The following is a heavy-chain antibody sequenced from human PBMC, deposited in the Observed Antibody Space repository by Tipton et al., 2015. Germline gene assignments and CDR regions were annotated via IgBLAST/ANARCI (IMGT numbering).Heavy chain of an antibody. J-gene: IGHJ4*02. CDR2: VYYSGST. Sequence: TLSLTCTVSGVSVTSGSFYWSWIRQSPGKGLEWIGYVYYSGSTNYNPSLKSRVTMSIDTSKNQFSLNLSSVTAADTAVYYCAREGRRSLQWLSPLDYWGQGTLVTVSS. D-gene: IGHD3-3*01. V-gene: IGHV4-61*01. CDR1: GVSVTSGSFY. CDR3: AREGRRSLQWLSPLDY.